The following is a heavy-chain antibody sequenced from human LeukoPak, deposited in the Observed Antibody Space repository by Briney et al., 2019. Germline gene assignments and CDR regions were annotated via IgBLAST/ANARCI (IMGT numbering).Heavy chain of an antibody. J-gene: IGHJ3*02. CDR3: ARNVVPAAPLDAFDI. D-gene: IGHD2-2*01. CDR2: INPSGGST. CDR1: GYTFTSYY. Sequence: ASVKLSCNASGYTFTSYYMHWVRQAPGQGLELMGIINPSGGSTSYAQKFQGRVKMTRDTSTSTVYMELSSLRSEDTAVYYCARNVVPAAPLDAFDIWGQGTMVTVSS. V-gene: IGHV1-46*01.